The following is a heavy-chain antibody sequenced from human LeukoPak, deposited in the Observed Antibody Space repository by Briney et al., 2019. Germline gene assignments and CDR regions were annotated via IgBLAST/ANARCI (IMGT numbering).Heavy chain of an antibody. D-gene: IGHD3-22*01. Sequence: GGSLRLFCEVSGLSFSDYYIDWVCQAPGGGLEWVGRTRNKAKGHTTEYTASLEGRFTISRDGSKNSVYLQMNSLKIEDTAVYYCTRVGYYDRNGDSIDALDIWGQGTWVTVSS. J-gene: IGHJ3*02. CDR2: TRNKAKGHTT. CDR3: TRVGYYDRNGDSIDALDI. CDR1: GLSFSDYY. V-gene: IGHV3-72*01.